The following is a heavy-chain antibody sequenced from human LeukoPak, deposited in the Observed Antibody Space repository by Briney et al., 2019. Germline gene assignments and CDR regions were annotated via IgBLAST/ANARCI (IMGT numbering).Heavy chain of an antibody. V-gene: IGHV4-59*01. CDR1: GGPINFY. J-gene: IGHJ6*04. CDR3: ARDVRRGLRFNNIYPYFGMDV. Sequence: PSEPLSLPCSVSGGPINFYRSWIRQSPGKGLGWIGCVHQNGSASYKSSLQRRVTMSVDTSKRQVSLMLNSVTAADTAVYYCARDVRRGLRFNNIYPYFGMDVWGKGTTVIVSA. D-gene: IGHD3-3*01. CDR2: VHQNGSA.